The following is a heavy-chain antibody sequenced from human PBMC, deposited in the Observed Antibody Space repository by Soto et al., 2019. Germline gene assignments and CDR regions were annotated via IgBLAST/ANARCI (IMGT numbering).Heavy chain of an antibody. D-gene: IGHD6-19*01. V-gene: IGHV4-31*11. J-gene: IGHJ5*02. CDR1: GASINSSGHY. Sequence: QVQLQESGPSLVKPSQTLSLTCAVSGASINSSGHYWSWIRQHPGKGLEFLGYISYSGTTYYNPYLKSRLTLSIDTSKNQFSMKLRSVTAADTAVYYCAAAHRGVAVPNWFDPWGQGTLVTVSS. CDR3: AAAHRGVAVPNWFDP. CDR2: ISYSGTT.